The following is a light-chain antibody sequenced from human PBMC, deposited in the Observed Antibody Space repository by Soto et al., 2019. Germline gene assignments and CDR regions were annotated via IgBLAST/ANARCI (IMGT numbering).Light chain of an antibody. Sequence: QSALTQPASVSGSPGQSITISCTGTGSDVGNYISVSWYRQHPGKAPKLMIYDINNRPSGVSNRFSGSKSGNTASLTISGLQAEDEADYYCVSYTTSASYVFGTGTKVTVL. CDR1: GSDVGNYIS. CDR2: DIN. V-gene: IGLV2-14*01. CDR3: VSYTTSASYV. J-gene: IGLJ1*01.